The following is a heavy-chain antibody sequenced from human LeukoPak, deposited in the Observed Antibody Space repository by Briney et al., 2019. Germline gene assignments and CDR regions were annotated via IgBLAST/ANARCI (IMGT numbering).Heavy chain of an antibody. CDR2: INEDGSKK. D-gene: IGHD3-16*01. V-gene: IGHV3-7*03. Sequence: GGSLRLSCAASGLAFSRFWMSWVRQAPGKGMEWVANINEDGSKKNYVDSVRGQFTISRDNAKDSLYLQMNSLRAEDTAVYYCASGGHLDYWGQGTPVTVSS. CDR3: ASGGHLDY. CDR1: GLAFSRFW. J-gene: IGHJ4*02.